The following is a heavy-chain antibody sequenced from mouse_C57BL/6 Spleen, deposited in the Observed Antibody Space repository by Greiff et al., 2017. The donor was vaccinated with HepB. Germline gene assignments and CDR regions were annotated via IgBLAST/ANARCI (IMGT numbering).Heavy chain of an antibody. V-gene: IGHV1-52*01. CDR1: GYTFTSYW. CDR2: IDPSDSET. D-gene: IGHD1-1*01. Sequence: QVQLKQPGAELVRPGSSVKLSCKASGYTFTSYWMHWVKQRPIQGLEWIGNIDPSDSETHYNQKFKDKATLTVDKSSSTAYMQLSSLTSEDSAVYYCARVYYYGSSYYAMDYWGQGTSVTVSS. CDR3: ARVYYYGSSYYAMDY. J-gene: IGHJ4*01.